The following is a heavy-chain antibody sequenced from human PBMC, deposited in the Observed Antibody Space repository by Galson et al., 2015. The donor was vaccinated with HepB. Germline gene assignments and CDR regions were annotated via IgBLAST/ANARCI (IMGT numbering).Heavy chain of an antibody. Sequence: SVKVSCKASGDTFNDYTISWVRQAPGQGLEWMGWISAYNGNTNYAQKLRGRVTMTTDTSTSTAYMELRSLRSDDTAVYYCARDDVYYDSSGYSPFDYWGQGTLVTVSS. CDR2: ISAYNGNT. D-gene: IGHD3-22*01. CDR3: ARDDVYYDSSGYSPFDY. J-gene: IGHJ4*02. CDR1: GDTFNDYT. V-gene: IGHV1-18*01.